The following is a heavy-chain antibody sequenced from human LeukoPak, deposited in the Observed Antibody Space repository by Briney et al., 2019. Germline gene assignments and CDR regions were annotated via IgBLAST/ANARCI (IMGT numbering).Heavy chain of an antibody. D-gene: IGHD1-7*01. J-gene: IGHJ4*02. Sequence: GGSLRLSCAASGFTFSSYAMSWVRQAPGKGLAWVSTISGGSGSTYCADSVKGRFTISRDNSKNTLYLQMNSLRAEDTAVYYCARTISSSTTSCFLYWGQGTQVTVSS. CDR3: ARTISSSTTSCFLY. CDR2: ISGGSGST. V-gene: IGHV3-23*01. CDR1: GFTFSSYA.